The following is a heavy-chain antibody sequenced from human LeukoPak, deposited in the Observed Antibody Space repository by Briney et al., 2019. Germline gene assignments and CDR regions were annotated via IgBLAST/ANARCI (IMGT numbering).Heavy chain of an antibody. Sequence: GGSLRLSCAASGFTFSSYSMNWVRQAPGKGLEWVSSISSSSSYIYYADSAKGRFTISRDNAKNSLYLQMNSLRAEDTAVYYCARDLNTDFFDWPDYWGQGTLVTVSS. V-gene: IGHV3-21*01. CDR1: GFTFSSYS. CDR2: ISSSSSYI. J-gene: IGHJ4*02. CDR3: ARDLNTDFFDWPDY. D-gene: IGHD3-9*01.